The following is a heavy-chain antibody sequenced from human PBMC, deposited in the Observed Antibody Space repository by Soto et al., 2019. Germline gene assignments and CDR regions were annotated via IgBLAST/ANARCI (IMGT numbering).Heavy chain of an antibody. CDR3: ARASPIVVVPAATSGGELFDY. V-gene: IGHV3-30-3*01. D-gene: IGHD2-2*01. CDR2: ISYDGSNK. J-gene: IGHJ4*02. Sequence: PVGSLRLSCAASGFTFSSYAMHWVRQAPGKGLEWVAVISYDGSNKYYADSVKGRFTISRDNSKNTLYLQMNSLRAEDTAVYYCARASPIVVVPAATSGGELFDYWGQGTLVTVSS. CDR1: GFTFSSYA.